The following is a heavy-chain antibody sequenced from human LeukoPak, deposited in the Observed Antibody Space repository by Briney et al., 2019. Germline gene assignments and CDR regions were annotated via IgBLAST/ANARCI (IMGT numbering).Heavy chain of an antibody. Sequence: GESLKISCKGSGYSFTSYWIGWVRQMPGKGLEWMGIIYPGDSDTRYSPSFQGQVTISADKSISTAYLQWSSLKASDTAMYYCARGRADIVVVPAATPFDYWGQRTLVTVSS. CDR2: IYPGDSDT. D-gene: IGHD2-2*01. CDR3: ARGRADIVVVPAATPFDY. J-gene: IGHJ4*02. V-gene: IGHV5-51*01. CDR1: GYSFTSYW.